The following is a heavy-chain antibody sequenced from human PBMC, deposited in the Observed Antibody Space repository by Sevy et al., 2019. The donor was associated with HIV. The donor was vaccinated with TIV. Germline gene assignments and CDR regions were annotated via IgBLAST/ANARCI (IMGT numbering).Heavy chain of an antibody. CDR3: ASADYGDYFYFDY. V-gene: IGHV4-59*01. Sequence: SETLSLTCTVSGGSISSYYWSWIRQPPGKGLEWIGYIYYSGSTNYNPALKSRVTRSVDTSKNQFSLKLSSVTAADTAVYYCASADYGDYFYFDYWGQGTLVTVSS. J-gene: IGHJ4*02. D-gene: IGHD4-17*01. CDR2: IYYSGST. CDR1: GGSISSYY.